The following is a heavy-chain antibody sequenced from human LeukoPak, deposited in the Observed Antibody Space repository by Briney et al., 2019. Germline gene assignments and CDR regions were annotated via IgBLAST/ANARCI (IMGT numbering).Heavy chain of an antibody. D-gene: IGHD5-18*01. CDR2: INHSGST. Sequence: PSETLSLTCTVSGGSISSGGYYWSWIRQPPGKGLEWIGEINHSGSTNYNPSLKSRVTISVDTSKNQFSLKLSSVTAADTAVYYCARGAAREVPHDTGDTATYYFDYWGQGTLVTVSS. CDR1: GGSISSGGYY. J-gene: IGHJ4*02. V-gene: IGHV4-39*07. CDR3: ARGAAREVPHDTGDTATYYFDY.